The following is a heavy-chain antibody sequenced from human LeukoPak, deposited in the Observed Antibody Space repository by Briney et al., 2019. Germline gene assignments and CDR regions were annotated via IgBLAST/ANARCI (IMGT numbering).Heavy chain of an antibody. Sequence: SETLSLTCTVSGGSISNYYWSWIRQTPGKALEWIGYIYYRGSTNYNPSLNSRVTISVDTSKNQFSLRLSSVTAADTAVYYCARDLHSSGWYGRWFDPWGQGTLVTVSS. CDR3: ARDLHSSGWYGRWFDP. D-gene: IGHD6-19*01. J-gene: IGHJ5*02. V-gene: IGHV4-59*01. CDR2: IYYRGST. CDR1: GGSISNYY.